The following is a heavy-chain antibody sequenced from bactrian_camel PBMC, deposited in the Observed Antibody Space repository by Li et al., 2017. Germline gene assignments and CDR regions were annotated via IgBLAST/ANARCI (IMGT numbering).Heavy chain of an antibody. Sequence: HVQLVESGGGSVQAGGSLRLSCTVPDYTSNNCGMGWYRQAPGKAREGIATIDSDGRADYAKSMKGRFTISKDGAQNTLYLQMNSLKTEDTAMFYCAADPYMTCIPPNVPRFDFLGQGTQVTVS. D-gene: IGHD3*01. V-gene: IGHV3S55*01. CDR2: IDSDGRA. CDR1: DYTSNNCG. J-gene: IGHJ4*01.